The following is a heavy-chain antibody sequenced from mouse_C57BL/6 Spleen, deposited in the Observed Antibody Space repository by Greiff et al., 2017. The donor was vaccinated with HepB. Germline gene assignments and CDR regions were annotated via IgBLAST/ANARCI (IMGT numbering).Heavy chain of an antibody. Sequence: VQLPQPWAELVMPCASVPLSCKASGYTFTRYWMHWVKQRPVQGLGWIGQIDPSDSYTNSHQTFKGKSTLTLDNSSSTAYMQLSSLTSEDSAVYYCARYRERIFDYWGQGTTLTVSS. CDR1: GYTFTRYW. CDR2: IDPSDSYT. J-gene: IGHJ2*01. V-gene: IGHV1-69*01. CDR3: ARYRERIFDY.